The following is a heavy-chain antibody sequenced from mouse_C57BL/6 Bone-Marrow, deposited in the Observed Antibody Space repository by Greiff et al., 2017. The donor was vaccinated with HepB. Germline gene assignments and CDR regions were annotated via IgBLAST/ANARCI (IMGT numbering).Heavy chain of an antibody. CDR3: AEGYYGSSYWYFDV. CDR2: IYPGSGST. CDR1: GHTFTSYW. D-gene: IGHD1-1*01. J-gene: IGHJ1*03. Sequence: QVQLQQPGAELVKPGASVKMACKASGHTFTSYWITWVKQRPGQGLEWIGDIYPGSGSTNYNEKFKSKATLTVDTSSSTAYMQLSSLTSEDSAVYYCAEGYYGSSYWYFDVWGTGTTVTVSS. V-gene: IGHV1-55*01.